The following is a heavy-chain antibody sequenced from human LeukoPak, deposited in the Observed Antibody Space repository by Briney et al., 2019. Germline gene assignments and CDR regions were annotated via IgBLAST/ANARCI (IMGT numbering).Heavy chain of an antibody. CDR3: ARGMGVDY. D-gene: IGHD1-26*01. J-gene: IGHJ4*02. Sequence: SETLSLTCTVSGGSISSYYWSWIRQPPGKGLEWIGYIYYSGGTNYNPSLKSRVTISVDTSKNQFSLKLSSVTAADTAVYYCARGMGVDYWGQGTLVTVSS. CDR2: IYYSGGT. CDR1: GGSISSYY. V-gene: IGHV4-59*01.